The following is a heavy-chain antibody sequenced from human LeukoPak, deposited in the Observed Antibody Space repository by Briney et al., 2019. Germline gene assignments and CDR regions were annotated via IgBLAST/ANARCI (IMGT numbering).Heavy chain of an antibody. CDR1: GGSISSGGYY. J-gene: IGHJ4*02. V-gene: IGHV4-31*03. CDR3: ARDALGSPLLI. CDR2: IYYSGST. D-gene: IGHD1-26*01. Sequence: SQTLSLTCTVSGGSISSGGYYWSWIRQHPGKGLEWIEYIYYSGSTYYNPSLKSRVTISVDTSKNQFSLKLSSVTAADTAVYYCARDALGSPLLIWGQGTLVTVSS.